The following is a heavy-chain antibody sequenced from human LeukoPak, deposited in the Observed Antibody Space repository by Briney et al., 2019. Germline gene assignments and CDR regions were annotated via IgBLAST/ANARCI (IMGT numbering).Heavy chain of an antibody. D-gene: IGHD4-17*01. CDR1: AFTFTSYS. J-gene: IGHJ4*02. Sequence: GGSLRLSCAASAFTFTSYSMNWVRQAPGKGLEWVSSISSSSSYIYYADSVKGRFTISRDNAKNSLYLQMNSLRAEDTAVYYCARLSTVTNFDYWGQGTLVTVSS. CDR2: ISSSSSYI. V-gene: IGHV3-21*01. CDR3: ARLSTVTNFDY.